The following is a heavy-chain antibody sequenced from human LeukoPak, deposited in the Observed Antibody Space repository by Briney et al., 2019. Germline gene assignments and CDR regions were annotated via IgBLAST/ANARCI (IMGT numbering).Heavy chain of an antibody. J-gene: IGHJ4*02. CDR3: AREGSYSDSSGYYRYFDY. Sequence: PGGSLTLSCAVSGFTFRSYSMHWVRPAPGKGLEWVAYISSSSSTTYYVDSVMGRLTISRDNAKNSLNLQMTSLRDEDTAVYYCAREGSYSDSSGYYRYFDYWGQGTLVIVSS. CDR1: GFTFRSYS. D-gene: IGHD3-22*01. CDR2: ISSSSSTT. V-gene: IGHV3-48*02.